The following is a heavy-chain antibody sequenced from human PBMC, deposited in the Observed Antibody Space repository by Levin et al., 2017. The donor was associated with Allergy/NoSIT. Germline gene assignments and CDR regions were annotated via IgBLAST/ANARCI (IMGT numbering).Heavy chain of an antibody. J-gene: IGHJ5*02. Sequence: GESLKISCKASGYTFTGYYMHWVRQAPGQGLEWMGRINPNSGGTNYAQKFQGRVTMTRDTSISTAYMELSRLRSDDTAVYYCAREERTVTTQLVDWFDPWGQGTLVTVSS. CDR3: AREERTVTTQLVDWFDP. V-gene: IGHV1-2*06. CDR2: INPNSGGT. D-gene: IGHD4-11*01. CDR1: GYTFTGYY.